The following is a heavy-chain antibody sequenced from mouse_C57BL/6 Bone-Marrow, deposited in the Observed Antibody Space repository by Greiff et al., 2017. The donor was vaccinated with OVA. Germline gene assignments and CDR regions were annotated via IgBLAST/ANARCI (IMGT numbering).Heavy chain of an antibody. CDR2: IYPGDGDT. D-gene: IGHD3-2*02. CDR1: GYAFSSYW. CDR3: ARGPDSSGYIFAY. Sequence: QVQLQQSGAELVKPGASVKISCKASGYAFSSYWMNWVKQRPGKGLEWIGQIYPGDGDTNYNGKFKGKATLTADKSSSTAYMQLSSLTSEDSAVYFGARGPDSSGYIFAYWGQGTLVTVSA. V-gene: IGHV1-80*01. J-gene: IGHJ3*01.